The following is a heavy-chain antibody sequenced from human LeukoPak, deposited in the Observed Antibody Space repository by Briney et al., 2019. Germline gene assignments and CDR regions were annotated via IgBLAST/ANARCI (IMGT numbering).Heavy chain of an antibody. J-gene: IGHJ5*02. D-gene: IGHD1-1*01. Sequence: GGSLRLSCAASGFTFNTYWMNWVRQAPGERLEWVASMNQDGTEKYYVDSVKGRFTISRDNAKNSLYLQMDSLRAEDTAVYYCARDQGNGCFDPWGQGSLVSVSS. CDR3: ARDQGNGCFDP. V-gene: IGHV3-7*01. CDR1: GFTFNTYW. CDR2: MNQDGTEK.